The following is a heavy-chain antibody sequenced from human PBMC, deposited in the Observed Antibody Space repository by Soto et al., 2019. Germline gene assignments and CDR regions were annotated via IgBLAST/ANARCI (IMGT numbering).Heavy chain of an antibody. J-gene: IGHJ4*02. CDR2: IYYSGST. CDR1: GGSISSSSYY. D-gene: IGHD3-3*01. Sequence: SETLSLTCTVSGGSISSSSYYWGWIRQPPGKGLEWIGSIYYSGSTYYNPSLKSRVTISVDTSKNQFSLKLSSVTAADTAVYYCARLSDYDFWSGYYPTPPYYFDYWGQGTLVTVSS. V-gene: IGHV4-39*01. CDR3: ARLSDYDFWSGYYPTPPYYFDY.